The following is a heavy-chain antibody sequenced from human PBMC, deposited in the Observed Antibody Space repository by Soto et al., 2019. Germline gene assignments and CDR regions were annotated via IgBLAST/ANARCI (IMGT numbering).Heavy chain of an antibody. V-gene: IGHV3-23*01. CDR1: GFTFSSYA. J-gene: IGHJ4*02. D-gene: IGHD4-17*01. CDR3: AKDPTYDYGYFDS. CDR2: IRTSVGDT. Sequence: GGSLRLSCAASGFTFSSYAMNWVRQAPGKGLEWISTIRTSVGDTYYAASVKGRFTISRDNSKSTVYLHLNSLRAEDTAIYYCAKDPTYDYGYFDSWGQGTLVTVSS.